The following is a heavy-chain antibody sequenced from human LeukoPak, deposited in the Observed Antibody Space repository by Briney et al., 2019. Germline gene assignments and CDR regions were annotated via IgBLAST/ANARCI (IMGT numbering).Heavy chain of an antibody. CDR1: GFTFSSYS. CDR2: ISSSSSYI. CDR3: ARDREMVAATSYYYYYYGMDV. Sequence: LGGSLLLCCAASGFTFSSYSMNWVRPAPGEGLEWVSSISSSSSYIYYADSVKGRFTISRDNAKNSLYLQMNSLRAEDTAVYYCARDREMVAATSYYYYYYGMDVWGKGTTVTVSS. J-gene: IGHJ6*04. D-gene: IGHD2-15*01. V-gene: IGHV3-21*01.